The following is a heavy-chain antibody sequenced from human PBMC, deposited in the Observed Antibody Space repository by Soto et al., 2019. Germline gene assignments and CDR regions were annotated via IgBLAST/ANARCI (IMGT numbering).Heavy chain of an antibody. J-gene: IGHJ3*01. CDR3: AREAVAFDAFDL. CDR2: TYLRSKCYN. V-gene: IGHV6-1*01. Sequence: SQTLSLTCVISGDGFSTNSAACNGIRQSPSRGLEWLGRTYLRSKCYNEYAVSVKSRIAIRPDTSKNLFSLQLSSVTPEDTAVYFCAREAVAFDAFDLSGQGTVVTVSS. CDR1: GDGFSTNSAA. D-gene: IGHD2-15*01.